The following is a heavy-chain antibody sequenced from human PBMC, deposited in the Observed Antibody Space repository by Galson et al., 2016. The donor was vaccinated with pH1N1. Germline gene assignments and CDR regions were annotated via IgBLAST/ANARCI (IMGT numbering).Heavy chain of an antibody. J-gene: IGHJ6*02. V-gene: IGHV1-58*02. Sequence: SVKVSCKASGFTFSDSTMQWVRQARGQRLEWIGWIVVGSGDTNYAQKFQERVTITRDMSTSTAYMELTTLRSDDTAVYYCAADTRFLAYLKRRYYYYAMDVWGQGTTVTVSS. CDR1: GFTFSDST. CDR3: AADTRFLAYLKRRYYYYAMDV. CDR2: IVVGSGDT. D-gene: IGHD3-3*01.